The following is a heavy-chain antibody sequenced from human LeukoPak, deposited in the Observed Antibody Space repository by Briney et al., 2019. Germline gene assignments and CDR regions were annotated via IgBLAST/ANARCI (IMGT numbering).Heavy chain of an antibody. Sequence: GGSLRLSCVVSGLAFSTNSMSWVRQAPGKGLEWVANIKGDGSKQYYVGSVKGRSTISRDNAKNSLYLQMNSLRAEDTALYYCAKDMGYCSGGSCYSDYTSYYFDYWGQGTLVTVSS. CDR2: IKGDGSKQ. J-gene: IGHJ4*02. D-gene: IGHD2-15*01. CDR3: AKDMGYCSGGSCYSDYTSYYFDY. V-gene: IGHV3-7*03. CDR1: GLAFSTNS.